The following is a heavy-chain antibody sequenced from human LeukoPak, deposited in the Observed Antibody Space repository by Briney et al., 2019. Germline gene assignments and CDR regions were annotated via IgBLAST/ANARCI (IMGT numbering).Heavy chain of an antibody. CDR2: ISGGGGST. CDR1: GFTFNHHW. D-gene: IGHD1-26*01. V-gene: IGHV3-23*01. Sequence: GGSLRLSCAASGFTFNHHWMSWVRQAPGKGLEWVSTISGGGGSTYYADSVKGRFTISRDNSKNTLYLQVNSLRAEDTAVYYCAKGGKWDVTPFDYWGQGTLVTVSS. J-gene: IGHJ4*02. CDR3: AKGGKWDVTPFDY.